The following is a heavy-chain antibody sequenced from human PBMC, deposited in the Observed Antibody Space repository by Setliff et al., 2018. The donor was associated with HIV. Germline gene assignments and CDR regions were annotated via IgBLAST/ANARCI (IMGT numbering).Heavy chain of an antibody. V-gene: IGHV3-21*04. Sequence: GGSLRLSCAASGFTFSSYTMNWVRQAPGKGLEWVSIISSSSSYIYYADSVKGRFTISRDNAKNSLFLQMSSLRADDTAVYYCARDRRGYQYESSGYPGFDPWGQGTLVTVSS. D-gene: IGHD3-22*01. J-gene: IGHJ5*02. CDR3: ARDRRGYQYESSGYPGFDP. CDR2: ISSSSSYI. CDR1: GFTFSSYT.